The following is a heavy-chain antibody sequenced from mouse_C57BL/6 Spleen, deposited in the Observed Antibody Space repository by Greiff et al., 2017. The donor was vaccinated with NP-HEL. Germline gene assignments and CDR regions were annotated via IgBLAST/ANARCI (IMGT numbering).Heavy chain of an antibody. CDR2: ILPGSGST. D-gene: IGHD2-5*01. CDR3: ARLRAYHSNYGFLYYFDY. CDR1: GYTFTGYW. V-gene: IGHV1-9*01. Sequence: VQLQQSGAELMKPGASVKLSCKATGYTFTGYWIEWVKQRPGHGLEWIGEILPGSGSTNYNEKFKGKATFTADTSSNTAYMQLSSLTTVDSAIYYCARLRAYHSNYGFLYYFDYWGQGTTLTVSS. J-gene: IGHJ2*01.